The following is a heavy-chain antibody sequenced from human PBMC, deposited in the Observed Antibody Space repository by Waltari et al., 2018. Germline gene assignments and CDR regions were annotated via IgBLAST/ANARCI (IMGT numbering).Heavy chain of an antibody. CDR1: GFTFSSYS. D-gene: IGHD3-22*01. Sequence: EVQLVESGGGLVQPGGSLRLSCAASGFTFSSYSMNWVRQAPGKGLEWVSYISSSSSTIYYAGSGKGRFTISRDKSKNVLYLQMNSLRAEDTAVYYCAGDPGYYYDSSGYYDYWGQGTLVTVSS. CDR2: ISSSSSTI. V-gene: IGHV3-48*01. CDR3: AGDPGYYYDSSGYYDY. J-gene: IGHJ4*02.